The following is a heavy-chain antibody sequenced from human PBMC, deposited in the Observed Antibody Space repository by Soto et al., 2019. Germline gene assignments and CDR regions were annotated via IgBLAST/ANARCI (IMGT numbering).Heavy chain of an antibody. V-gene: IGHV1-2*02. Sequence: ASVKVSCKASGYTFTGYYMHWVRQAPGQGLEWMGWINPNSGGTNYAQKFQGRVTMTRDTSISTAYMELSRLRSDDTAVYYCARGQGTHYYDTPLLYWGKGTLVTVSS. J-gene: IGHJ4*02. D-gene: IGHD3-22*01. CDR2: INPNSGGT. CDR3: ARGQGTHYYDTPLLY. CDR1: GYTFTGYY.